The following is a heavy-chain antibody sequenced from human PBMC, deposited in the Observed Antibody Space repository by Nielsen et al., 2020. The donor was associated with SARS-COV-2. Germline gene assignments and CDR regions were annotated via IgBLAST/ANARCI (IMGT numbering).Heavy chain of an antibody. CDR2: ISSSSSYI. V-gene: IGHV3-11*06. J-gene: IGHJ6*02. CDR3: AREGSYYSSGYLSLLYYYYGMDV. D-gene: IGHD3-22*01. CDR1: GFTFSDYY. Sequence: GGSLRLSCAASGFTFSDYYMSWIRQAPGKGLEWVSYISSSSSYIYYADSVKGRFTISRDNAKNSLYLQMNSLRAEDTAVYYCAREGSYYSSGYLSLLYYYYGMDVWGQGTTVTVSS.